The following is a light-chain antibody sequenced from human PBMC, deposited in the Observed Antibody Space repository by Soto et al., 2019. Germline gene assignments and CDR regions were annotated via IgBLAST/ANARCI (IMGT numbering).Light chain of an antibody. CDR3: QQYSTYLWT. CDR2: QAS. Sequence: DIQMTQSPSTLSASVGDRVTITCRASQSIRTWLAWYQQKPGKAPRLLMYQASSLKSGVPSRFSGSGSETKFTLTITSLQPDDTATYFCQQYSTYLWTFGQGTKVDIK. CDR1: QSIRTW. V-gene: IGKV1-5*03. J-gene: IGKJ1*01.